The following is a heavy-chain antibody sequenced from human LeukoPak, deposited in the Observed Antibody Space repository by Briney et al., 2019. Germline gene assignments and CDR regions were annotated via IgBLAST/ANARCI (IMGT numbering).Heavy chain of an antibody. J-gene: IGHJ4*02. Sequence: GGSLRLSCAASGFTFSSYSMNWVRQAPGKGLEWVGRIKSKTDGGTTDYAAPVKGRFTISRDDSQNSLYLQMNSLKTEDTAVYYCARGSRMTTVPYFDYWGQGTLVTVSS. CDR3: ARGSRMTTVPYFDY. D-gene: IGHD4-17*01. V-gene: IGHV3-15*01. CDR2: IKSKTDGGTT. CDR1: GFTFSSYS.